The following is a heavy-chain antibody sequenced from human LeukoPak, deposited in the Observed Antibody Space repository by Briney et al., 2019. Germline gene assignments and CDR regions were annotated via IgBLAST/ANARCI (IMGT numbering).Heavy chain of an antibody. CDR3: AKRGVVIRVILVGFHKAAYYFDS. CDR2: IYDSGGST. J-gene: IGHJ4*02. Sequence: GGSLRLSCAVSGFTLSNYGMSWVRQAPGKGLEWVAGIYDSGGSTSYAGSVKGRFTISRDNPRNTLYLQMNSLRAEDTAVYFCAKRGVVIRVILVGFHKAAYYFDSWGQGALVTVSS. V-gene: IGHV3-23*01. CDR1: GFTLSNYG. D-gene: IGHD3-22*01.